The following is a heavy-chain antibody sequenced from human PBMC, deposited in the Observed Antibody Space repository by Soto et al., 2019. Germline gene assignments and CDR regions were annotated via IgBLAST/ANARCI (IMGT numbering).Heavy chain of an antibody. Sequence: QVELVQSGTEVKKPGASVKVSCEASSFTFMDFYIHWLCQAPGQGLDWKGWINAKNGGTRYAEKFQDRVTLTRDRSVRTAYLELQRLRSDDTAVYYCARSHCTDGICYTEVIPSWGQGTLVTVS. J-gene: IGHJ5*01. D-gene: IGHD2-8*01. V-gene: IGHV1-2*02. CDR1: SFTFMDFY. CDR2: INAKNGGT. CDR3: ARSHCTDGICYTEVIPS.